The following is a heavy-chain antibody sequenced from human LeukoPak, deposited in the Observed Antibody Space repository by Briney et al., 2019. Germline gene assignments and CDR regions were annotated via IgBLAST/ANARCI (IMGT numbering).Heavy chain of an antibody. D-gene: IGHD3-9*01. CDR3: AREEVPFHYDILTGVGPGDY. Sequence: GASVKVSCKASGYTFTSYGTSWVRQAPGQGLEWMGWISAYNGNTNYAQKLQGRVTMTTDTSTSTAYMELRSLRSDDTAVYYCAREEVPFHYDILTGVGPGDYWGQGTLVTVSS. CDR2: ISAYNGNT. V-gene: IGHV1-18*01. CDR1: GYTFTSYG. J-gene: IGHJ4*02.